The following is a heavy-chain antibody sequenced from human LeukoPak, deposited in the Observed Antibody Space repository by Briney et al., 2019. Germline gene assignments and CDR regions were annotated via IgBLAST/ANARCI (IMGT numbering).Heavy chain of an antibody. Sequence: PGGSLRLSCAASGFTFSSYAMSWVRQAPGKGLEWVSGISGSGGNTYYADSVKGRFTISRDNSKNTLYLQMNSLRAEDTAVYYWAKEAACGYGPFDFWGQGTMVNVSS. J-gene: IGHJ3*01. CDR1: GFTFSSYA. V-gene: IGHV3-23*01. CDR2: ISGSGGNT. D-gene: IGHD3-22*01. CDR3: AKEAACGYGPFDF.